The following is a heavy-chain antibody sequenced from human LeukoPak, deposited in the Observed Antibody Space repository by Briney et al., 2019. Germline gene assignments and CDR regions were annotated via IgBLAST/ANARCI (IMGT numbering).Heavy chain of an antibody. CDR3: ARGPPHRTIFGVVIIRDPYYFDY. V-gene: IGHV1-18*01. Sequence: ASVKVSCKASGYTFTSYGISWVRQAPGQGLEWMGWISAYNGNTNYAHKLQGRVTMTTDTSTSTAYMELRSLRSDDTAVYYCARGPPHRTIFGVVIIRDPYYFDYWGQGTLVTVSS. CDR1: GYTFTSYG. CDR2: ISAYNGNT. J-gene: IGHJ4*02. D-gene: IGHD3-3*01.